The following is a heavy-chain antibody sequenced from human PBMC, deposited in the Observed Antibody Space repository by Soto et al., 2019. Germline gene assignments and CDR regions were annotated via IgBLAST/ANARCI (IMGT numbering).Heavy chain of an antibody. D-gene: IGHD2-15*01. V-gene: IGHV3-9*01. J-gene: IGHJ1*01. CDR3: AKAMFTRCSGGSCYFPIEYFQH. Sequence: SLRLSCAASGFTFDDYAMHWVRQAPGKGLEWVSGISWNSGSICYADSVKGRFTISRDNAKNSLYLQMNSLRAEDTALYYCAKAMFTRCSGGSCYFPIEYFQHWGQGTLVTVSS. CDR2: ISWNSGSI. CDR1: GFTFDDYA.